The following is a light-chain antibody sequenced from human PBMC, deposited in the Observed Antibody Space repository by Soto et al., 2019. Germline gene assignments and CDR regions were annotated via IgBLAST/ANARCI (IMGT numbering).Light chain of an antibody. J-gene: IGKJ5*01. Sequence: EIKLTQTPSSLSTSVGDGVTITCRTSQGIRNDLGWYQQKAGKALKRLIYAASSLQSGVPSRFRGSGSGTEFTLTISGLQPEDFATYYCLQHNSYPITFGQGTRLEIK. CDR1: QGIRND. CDR3: LQHNSYPIT. CDR2: AAS. V-gene: IGKV1-17*01.